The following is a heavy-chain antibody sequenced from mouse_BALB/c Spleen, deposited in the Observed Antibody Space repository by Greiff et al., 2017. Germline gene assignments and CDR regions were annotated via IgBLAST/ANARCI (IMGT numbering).Heavy chain of an antibody. Sequence: EVQGVESGPGLVKPSQSLSLTCTVTGYSITSDYAWNWIRQFPGNKLEWMGYISYSGSTSYNPSLKSRISITRDTSKNQFFLQLNSVTTEDTATYYCASPDPWFAYWGQGTLVTVSA. J-gene: IGHJ3*01. CDR2: ISYSGST. CDR1: GYSITSDYA. V-gene: IGHV3-2*02. CDR3: ASPDPWFAY.